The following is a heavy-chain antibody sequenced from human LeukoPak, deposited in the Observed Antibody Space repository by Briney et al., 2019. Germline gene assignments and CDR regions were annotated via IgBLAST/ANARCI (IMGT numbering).Heavy chain of an antibody. CDR2: TRNKANSYTT. J-gene: IGHJ6*03. CDR1: GFTFSSYS. CDR3: AKGATWNYYYYYMDV. Sequence: GGSLRLSCAASGFTFSSYSMNWVRRAPGKGLEWVGRTRNKANSYTTEYAASVKGRFTISRDDSKNSLYLQMNSLKTEDTAVYYCAKGATWNYYYYYMDVWGKGTTVTVSS. D-gene: IGHD5-12*01. V-gene: IGHV3-72*01.